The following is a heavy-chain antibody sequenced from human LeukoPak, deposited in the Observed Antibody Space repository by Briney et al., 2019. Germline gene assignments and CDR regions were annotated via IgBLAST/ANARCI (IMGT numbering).Heavy chain of an antibody. CDR3: SRESGAFCPFGY. CDR2: ISLAGRT. CDR1: GDSISSSNYY. Sequence: SETLSLTCTVSGDSISSSNYYWGWIRQPPGQGLEWIGEISLAGRTNYNPSLNGRVTMSLDESSNQLSLHLTSVTAADTAIYYCSRESGAFCPFGYWGQGTLVIVPS. D-gene: IGHD1-26*01. J-gene: IGHJ4*02. V-gene: IGHV4-39*07.